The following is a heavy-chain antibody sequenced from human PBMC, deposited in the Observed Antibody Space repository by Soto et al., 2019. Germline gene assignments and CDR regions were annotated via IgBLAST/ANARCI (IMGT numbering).Heavy chain of an antibody. V-gene: IGHV1-8*01. J-gene: IGHJ6*02. CDR3: ARGREMATIVYYYYYGMDV. CDR2: MNPNSGNT. CDR1: GYTFTSYD. D-gene: IGHD5-12*01. Sequence: VASVKVSRKASGYTFTSYDINWVRQATGQGLEWMGWMNPNSGNTGYAQKFQGRVTMTRNTSISTAYMELSSLRSEDTAVYYCARGREMATIVYYYYYGMDVWGQGTTVTVSS.